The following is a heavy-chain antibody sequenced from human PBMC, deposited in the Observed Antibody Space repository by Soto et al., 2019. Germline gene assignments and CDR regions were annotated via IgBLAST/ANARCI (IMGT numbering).Heavy chain of an antibody. Sequence: QVQLQESGPGLVKPSETLSLTCTVSGDSVSSGSYYWSWIRQPPGNGLEWIGYIYYSGSTNYNPSLKSRVPRSVDTSKNQFSLKLSSVTAADTAVYYCAIKVPEQLDGHDYWGQGTLVTVSS. CDR1: GDSVSSGSYY. CDR2: IYYSGST. D-gene: IGHD1-1*01. V-gene: IGHV4-61*01. J-gene: IGHJ4*02. CDR3: AIKVPEQLDGHDY.